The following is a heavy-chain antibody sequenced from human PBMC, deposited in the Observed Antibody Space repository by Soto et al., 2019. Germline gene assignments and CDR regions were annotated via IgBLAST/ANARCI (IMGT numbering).Heavy chain of an antibody. CDR2: INHSGST. Sequence: PSETLSLTCAVYGGSFSGYYWSWIRQPPGKGLEWIGEINHSGSTNYNPYLNSRVTISVDTSKNQFSLKLSSVTAADTAVYYGARGPRVNNWNCGDWGQGTLGTVCS. J-gene: IGHJ4*02. V-gene: IGHV4-34*01. CDR3: ARGPRVNNWNCGD. CDR1: GGSFSGYY. D-gene: IGHD1-7*01.